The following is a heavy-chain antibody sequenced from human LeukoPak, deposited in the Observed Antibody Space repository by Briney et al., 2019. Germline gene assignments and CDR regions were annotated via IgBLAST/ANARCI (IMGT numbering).Heavy chain of an antibody. Sequence: GESLKISCKGSGYSFTSYWIGWVRQMPGKGLEWMGIIYPGDSDTRYSPSFQGQVTISADKSTSTAYLQWSSLKASDTAMYYCARRAEAVAGTRWFDPWGQGTLVTVTS. CDR3: ARRAEAVAGTRWFDP. CDR1: GYSFTSYW. CDR2: IYPGDSDT. J-gene: IGHJ5*02. V-gene: IGHV5-51*01. D-gene: IGHD6-19*01.